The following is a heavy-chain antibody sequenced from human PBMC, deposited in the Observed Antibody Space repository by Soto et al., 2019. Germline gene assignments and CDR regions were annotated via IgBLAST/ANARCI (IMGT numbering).Heavy chain of an antibody. J-gene: IGHJ4*02. CDR3: ARPPLTGTTLVPRYFDY. CDR1: GYSFTSYW. D-gene: IGHD1-7*01. Sequence: PGESLKISCKVSGYSFTSYWIGWLRQMPWKCLEWMGIIYPGDSDTRYSPSFQGQVTISADKSISTAYLQWSSLKASDTAMYYCARPPLTGTTLVPRYFDYWGQGTLVTVSS. CDR2: IYPGDSDT. V-gene: IGHV5-51*01.